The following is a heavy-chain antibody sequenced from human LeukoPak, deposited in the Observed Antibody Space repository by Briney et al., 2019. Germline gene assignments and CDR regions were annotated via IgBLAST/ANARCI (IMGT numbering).Heavy chain of an antibody. CDR2: IYSGGST. V-gene: IGHV3-53*04. CDR1: GFTFSSYA. D-gene: IGHD2-15*01. Sequence: PGGSLRLSCAASGFTFSSYAMHWVRQAPGKGLEWVSVIYSGGSTYYADSVKGRFTISRHSSKNTLYLQMNSLRPEDTAVYYCAGGGSYYSDYWGQGTLVTVSS. J-gene: IGHJ4*02. CDR3: AGGGSYYSDY.